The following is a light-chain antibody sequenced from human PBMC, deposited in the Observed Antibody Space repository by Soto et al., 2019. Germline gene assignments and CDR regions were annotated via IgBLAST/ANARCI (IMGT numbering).Light chain of an antibody. CDR2: GAS. CDR3: QQYGSSPQT. J-gene: IGKJ1*01. V-gene: IGKV3-20*01. Sequence: EIVLTQSPGTLSLSPGERATLSCRASQSVTRSYLAWYQQKAGQAPRLLIYGASSRATGIPDRISGSGSGTDFTLTISRLKPEDFAVYYCQQYGSSPQTFGQGTKVEIK. CDR1: QSVTRSY.